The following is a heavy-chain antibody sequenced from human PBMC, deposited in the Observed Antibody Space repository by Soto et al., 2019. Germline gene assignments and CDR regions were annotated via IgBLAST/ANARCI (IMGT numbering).Heavy chain of an antibody. Sequence: QVQLQQWGAGLLKPSETLSLTCAVYGGSFSGYYWSWIRQPPGKGLEWIGEINHSGSTNYNPSLKSRVTISVDTSKNQFSLKLSSVTAADTAVYYCARGGGSKYYFDYWGQGTLVTVSS. J-gene: IGHJ4*02. CDR2: INHSGST. V-gene: IGHV4-34*01. CDR1: GGSFSGYY. CDR3: ARGGGSKYYFDY. D-gene: IGHD2-15*01.